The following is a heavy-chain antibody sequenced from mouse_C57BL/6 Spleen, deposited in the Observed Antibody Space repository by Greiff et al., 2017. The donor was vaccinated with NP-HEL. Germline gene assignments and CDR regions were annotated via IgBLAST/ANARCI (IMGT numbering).Heavy chain of an antibody. V-gene: IGHV5-4*01. Sequence: EVKLVESGGGLVKPGGSLKLSCAASGFTFSSYAMSWVRQTPEKRLEWVATISDGGSYTYYPDNVKGRFTISRDNAKNNLYLQMSHLKSEDTAMYYCARDRNSSGFSFAYWGQGTLVTVSA. CDR3: ARDRNSSGFSFAY. CDR2: ISDGGSYT. J-gene: IGHJ3*01. CDR1: GFTFSSYA. D-gene: IGHD3-2*02.